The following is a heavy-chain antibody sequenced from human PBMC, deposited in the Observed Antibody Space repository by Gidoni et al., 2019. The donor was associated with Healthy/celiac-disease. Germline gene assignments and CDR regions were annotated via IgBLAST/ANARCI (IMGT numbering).Heavy chain of an antibody. V-gene: IGHV4-61*02. Sequence: QVQLQESGPGLVKPSQTLSLTCTVSGGSISSGSYYWSWIRQPAGKGLEWIGRIYTSGSTNYNPSLKSRVTISVDTSKNQFSLKLSSVTAADTAVYYCARGKLVTIFGVVQGRRYGMDVWGQGTTVTVSS. D-gene: IGHD3-3*01. J-gene: IGHJ6*02. CDR3: ARGKLVTIFGVVQGRRYGMDV. CDR2: IYTSGST. CDR1: GGSISSGSYY.